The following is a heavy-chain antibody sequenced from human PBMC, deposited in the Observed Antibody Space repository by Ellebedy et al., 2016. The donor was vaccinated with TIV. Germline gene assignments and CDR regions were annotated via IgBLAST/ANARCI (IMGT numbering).Heavy chain of an antibody. CDR2: IYYSGST. CDR3: ARCSIWSGLDY. CDR1: GGSISSGGYY. D-gene: IGHD3-3*01. V-gene: IGHV4-31*03. J-gene: IGHJ4*02. Sequence: MPSETLSLTCTVSGGSISSGGYYWSWIRQHPGKGLEWIGYIYYSGSTYCNPSLKSRVIISVDTSKNQFSLKLSSVTAADTAVYYCARCSIWSGLDYWGQGTLVTVSS.